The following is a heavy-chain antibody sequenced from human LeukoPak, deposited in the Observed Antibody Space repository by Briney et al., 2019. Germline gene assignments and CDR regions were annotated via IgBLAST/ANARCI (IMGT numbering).Heavy chain of an antibody. CDR3: ARGGRGSGYPFDY. Sequence: SETLSLTCTVSGGSISSYYWSWIRQPPGKGLEWIGYIYYSGSTNYNPSLKSRVTISVDTSKNQFSLKLSSVTAADRAVYYCARGGRGSGYPFDYWGQGTLVTVSS. V-gene: IGHV4-59*01. J-gene: IGHJ4*02. CDR2: IYYSGST. CDR1: GGSISSYY. D-gene: IGHD3-3*01.